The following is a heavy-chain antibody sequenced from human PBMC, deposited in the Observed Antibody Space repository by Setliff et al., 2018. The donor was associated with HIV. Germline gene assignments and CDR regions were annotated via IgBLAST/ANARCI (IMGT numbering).Heavy chain of an antibody. CDR1: GYSISSGYY. CDR3: ATGGSVDTAIVTEHAFDI. J-gene: IGHJ3*02. V-gene: IGHV4-38-2*01. Sequence: PSETLSLTCAVSGYSISSGYYWGWVRQPPGKGLEWIGHIYQSGSTYYNPSLNSRVTISVDPSKNQFSLKVSSVTAADTAVYYCATGGSVDTAIVTEHAFDIWGQGTMVTVS. D-gene: IGHD5-18*01. CDR2: IYQSGST.